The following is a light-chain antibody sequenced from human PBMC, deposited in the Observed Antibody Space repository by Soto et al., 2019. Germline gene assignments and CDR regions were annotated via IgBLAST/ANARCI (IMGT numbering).Light chain of an antibody. CDR2: GNS. V-gene: IGLV1-40*01. CDR1: SSNIGAGYD. CDR3: QSYDSSLRGSDV. Sequence: QCVFRARSSVSVARWHIVTLSCTGRSSNIGAGYDVHWYQHLPGTAPKLLIYGNSNRPSGVPDRFSGSKSGTSASLAITGLQAEDEADYYCQSYDSSLRGSDVFGTGTKVTVL. J-gene: IGLJ1*01.